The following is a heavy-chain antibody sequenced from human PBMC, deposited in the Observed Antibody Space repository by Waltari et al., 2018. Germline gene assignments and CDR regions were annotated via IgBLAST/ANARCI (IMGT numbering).Heavy chain of an antibody. J-gene: IGHJ6*02. CDR3: ARDEARYYDIMTGGGYYGLDV. CDR2: IYTSWST. CDR1: GGSISSGSVY. D-gene: IGHD3-9*01. V-gene: IGHV4-61*02. Sequence: QVQLQESGPGLVRPSQTLSLTCTVSGGSISSGSVYWTWIRQPAGKGLEWVGHIYTSWSTKYNPPLKGRVSVSLDTSENQFSLRLSSVTAADTAVYYCARDEARYYDIMTGGGYYGLDVWGQGTTVTVSS.